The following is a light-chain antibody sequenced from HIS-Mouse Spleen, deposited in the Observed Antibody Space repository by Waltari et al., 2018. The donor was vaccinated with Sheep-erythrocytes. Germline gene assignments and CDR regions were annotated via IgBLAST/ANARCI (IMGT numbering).Light chain of an antibody. CDR1: SSDVCGYTY. CDR2: DVS. V-gene: IGLV2-11*01. CDR3: CSYAGSYNHV. Sequence: QSALTQPRSVSGSPGQSVTISCTGTSSDVCGYTYVSWYQQNPGKAPKLMIYDVSKRPSGVPDRFSGSKSGNTASLTISGLQAEDEADYYCCSYAGSYNHVFATGTKVTVL. J-gene: IGLJ1*01.